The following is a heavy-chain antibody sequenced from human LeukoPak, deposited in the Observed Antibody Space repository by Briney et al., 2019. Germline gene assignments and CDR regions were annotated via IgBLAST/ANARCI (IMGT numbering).Heavy chain of an antibody. J-gene: IGHJ4*02. CDR1: GFPVSNNV. CDR2: ISGGGGDT. CDR3: AKTFPYGTTWFGFCDY. Sequence: GGSLRLSCAASGFPVSNNVMTWVRQAPGRGLDWLSAISGGGGDTYYADSVKGRFTISRDNSKNILYLQMSSLTAEDTAVYYCAKTFPYGTTWFGFCDYWGQGALVTVSS. D-gene: IGHD3-10*01. V-gene: IGHV3-23*01.